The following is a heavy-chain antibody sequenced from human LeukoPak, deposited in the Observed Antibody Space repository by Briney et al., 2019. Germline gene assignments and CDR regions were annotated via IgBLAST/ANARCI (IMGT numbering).Heavy chain of an antibody. V-gene: IGHV4-34*01. CDR2: INHSGST. D-gene: IGHD2-21*02. CDR3: AAGVVVTASRGDWFAP. CDR1: GGSFSGYY. J-gene: IGHJ5*02. Sequence: SETLSLTCAVYGGSFSGYYWSWIRQPPGKGLEWIGEINHSGSTNYNPSLKSRVTISVDTSKNQFSLKLSSVTAADTAVYYCAAGVVVTASRGDWFAPWGQGTLVTVSS.